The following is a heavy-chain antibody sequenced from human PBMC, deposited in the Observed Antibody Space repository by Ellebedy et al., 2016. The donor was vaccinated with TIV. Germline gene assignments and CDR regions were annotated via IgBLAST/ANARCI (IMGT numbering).Heavy chain of an antibody. D-gene: IGHD3-22*01. CDR1: GYTFSHYG. CDR2: INTNTGKS. J-gene: IGHJ2*01. V-gene: IGHV7-4-1*02. CDR3: AREVVPILLNWYFDV. Sequence: AASVKVSCKASGYTFSHYGMNWLRQAPGQGLQWMGWINTNTGKSTYAQDFTGRFVFSLDTSVSTAYLQINSLKADDTAVYFCAREVVPILLNWYFDVWGRGTLVTVSS.